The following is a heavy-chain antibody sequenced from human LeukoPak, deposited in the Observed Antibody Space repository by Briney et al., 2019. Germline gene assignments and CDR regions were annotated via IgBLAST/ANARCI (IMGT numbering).Heavy chain of an antibody. D-gene: IGHD3-9*01. CDR1: GYTFTSYD. J-gene: IGHJ4*02. CDR2: MNPNSGNT. CDR3: ARGEQRRRNDILTGYRLGY. Sequence: ASVKVSCKASGYTFTSYDINWVRQATGQGLEWMGWMNPNSGNTGYAQKFQGRVTMTRNTSISTAYMELSGLRSEDTAVYYGARGEQRRRNDILTGYRLGYWGQGTLVTVSS. V-gene: IGHV1-8*01.